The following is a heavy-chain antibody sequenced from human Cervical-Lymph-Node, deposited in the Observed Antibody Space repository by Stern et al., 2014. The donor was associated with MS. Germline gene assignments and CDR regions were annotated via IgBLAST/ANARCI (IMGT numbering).Heavy chain of an antibody. D-gene: IGHD5-24*01. CDR1: GFTFSSYG. CDR2: AWYDGSTA. CDR3: ARGHIPYAYNYLFDY. V-gene: IGHV3-33*01. J-gene: IGHJ4*02. Sequence: VQLVESGGGVVQPGTSLRLSCAASGFTFSSYGMHWVRQAPGKGLEWVALAWYDGSTAYYTNSVKGRLTISRDNSKNTLSLQMNSLTAEDTAVYYCARGHIPYAYNYLFDYWGQGTLVTVSS.